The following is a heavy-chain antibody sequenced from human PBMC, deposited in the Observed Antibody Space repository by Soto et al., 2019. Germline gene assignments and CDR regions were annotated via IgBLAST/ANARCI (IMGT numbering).Heavy chain of an antibody. CDR1: GYTFFTYD. V-gene: IGHV1-18*01. CDR2: ISTYSGDT. D-gene: IGHD5-12*01. J-gene: IGHJ5*02. CDR3: ARHHGPTTSEHWFDP. Sequence: QVHLVQSGVEVKTPGASVKVSCQASGYTFFTYDISWVRQAPGQGLEWMGWISTYSGDTKYAQKFQGRVTMTTDTSTTTAYLELRSLRSEDTAVYYCARHHGPTTSEHWFDPWGPGALVTVSS.